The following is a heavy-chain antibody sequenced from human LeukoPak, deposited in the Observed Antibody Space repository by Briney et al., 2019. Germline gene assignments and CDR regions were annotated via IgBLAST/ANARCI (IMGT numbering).Heavy chain of an antibody. Sequence: GGSLRLSCAASGFTFSSYAMSWVRQAPGKGLEWVSVIYSGGSTYYADSVKGRFTISRHNSKNTLYLQMNSLRAEDTAVYYCARVRWLQSPFDPWGQGTLVTVSS. CDR3: ARVRWLQSPFDP. V-gene: IGHV3-53*04. CDR2: IYSGGST. J-gene: IGHJ5*02. CDR1: GFTFSSYA. D-gene: IGHD4-4*01.